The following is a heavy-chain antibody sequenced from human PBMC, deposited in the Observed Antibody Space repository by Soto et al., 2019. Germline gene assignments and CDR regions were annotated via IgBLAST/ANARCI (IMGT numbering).Heavy chain of an antibody. V-gene: IGHV5-51*01. J-gene: IGHJ6*02. CDR1: GYSFTSYW. CDR3: AISSSYYYYGMDV. Sequence: GESLKISCKGSGYSFTSYWIGWVRQMSGKGLEWMGIIYPGDSDTRYSPSFQGQVTISADKSISTAYLQWSSLKASDTAMYYCAISSSYYYYGMDVWGQGTTVTVSS. CDR2: IYPGDSDT. D-gene: IGHD6-13*01.